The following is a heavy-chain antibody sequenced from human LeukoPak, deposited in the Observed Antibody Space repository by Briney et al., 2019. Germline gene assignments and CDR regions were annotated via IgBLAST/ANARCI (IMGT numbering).Heavy chain of an antibody. V-gene: IGHV1-2*02. CDR3: ASPQLLRDNAFDI. CDR2: INPNSGGT. J-gene: IGHJ3*02. Sequence: ASVKVSCKASGYTFTSYGISWVRQAPGQGLEWMGWINPNSGGTNYAQKFQGRVTMTRDTSISTAYMELSRLRSDDTAVYYCASPQLLRDNAFDIWGQGTMVTVSS. D-gene: IGHD2-2*01. CDR1: GYTFTSYG.